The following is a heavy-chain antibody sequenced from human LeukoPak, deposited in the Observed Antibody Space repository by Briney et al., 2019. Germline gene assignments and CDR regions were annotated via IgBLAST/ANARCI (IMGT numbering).Heavy chain of an antibody. CDR3: AIVCGRRRAAYGMDV. Sequence: GGSLRLSCAASGFTFSSYGMHWVRQAPGKGLEWLALISFDGVKTDYADSVKGRFTISRDSSQNTLYLQMNSLRAEDTAVYYCAIVCGRRRAAYGMDVWGQGTTVTVSS. CDR1: GFTFSSYG. J-gene: IGHJ6*02. D-gene: IGHD3-16*01. CDR2: ISFDGVKT. V-gene: IGHV3-30*03.